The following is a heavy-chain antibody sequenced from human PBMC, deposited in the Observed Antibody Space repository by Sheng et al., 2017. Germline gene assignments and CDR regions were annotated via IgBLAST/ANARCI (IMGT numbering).Heavy chain of an antibody. J-gene: IGHJ6*02. CDR1: GSTFGYYW. Sequence: EVQLVESGGGLVQPGGSLRLSCAASGSTFGYYWMHWVRQAPGKGLVWVSQINSYGNITRYADSVKGRFTISRDNAKNTLFLQMNSLRAEDTALYYCARDPGDYRGGLDVWGQGTTVTVSS. D-gene: IGHD4-17*01. CDR2: INSYGNIT. CDR3: ARDPGDYRGGLDV. V-gene: IGHV3-74*01.